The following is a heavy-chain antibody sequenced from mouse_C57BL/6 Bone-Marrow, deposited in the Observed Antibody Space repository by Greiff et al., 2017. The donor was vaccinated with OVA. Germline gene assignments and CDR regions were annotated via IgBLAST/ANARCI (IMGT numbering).Heavy chain of an antibody. J-gene: IGHJ2*01. CDR3: TPGLYYFDY. Sequence: EVKLMESGAELVRPGASVKLSCTASGFNIKDDYMHWVKQRPEQGLEWIGWIDPENGDTEYASKFQGKATITADTSSNTAYLQLSSLTSEDTAVYYCTPGLYYFDYWGQGTTLTVSS. V-gene: IGHV14-4*01. CDR1: GFNIKDDY. D-gene: IGHD2-2*01. CDR2: IDPENGDT.